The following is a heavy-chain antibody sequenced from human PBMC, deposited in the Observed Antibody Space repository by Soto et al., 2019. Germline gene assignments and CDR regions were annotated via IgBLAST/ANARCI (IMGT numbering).Heavy chain of an antibody. CDR2: ISAYNGNT. J-gene: IGHJ4*02. CDR3: GRGFLDYGDYASV. CDR1: GYTFTSYG. D-gene: IGHD4-17*01. V-gene: IGHV1-18*01. Sequence: ASVTVSRKASGYTFTSYGISWVRQAPGQGLEWMGWISAYNGNTNYAQKLQGRVTMTTDTSTSTAYMELRSLRSDDTAVYYCGRGFLDYGDYASVWGQGTLVTVSS.